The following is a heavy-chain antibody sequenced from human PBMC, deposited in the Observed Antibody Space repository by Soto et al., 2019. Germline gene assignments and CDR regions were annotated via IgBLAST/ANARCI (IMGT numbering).Heavy chain of an antibody. CDR2: IWYDGSNK. CDR1: GFTFSSYG. CDR3: ARDVGSALRGGGESGDY. D-gene: IGHD3-16*01. V-gene: IGHV3-33*01. J-gene: IGHJ4*02. Sequence: QVQLVESGGGVVQPGRSLRLSCAASGFTFSSYGMHWVRQAPGKGLEWVAVIWYDGSNKYYADSVKGRFTISRDNSKNTLYLQMNSLRAEDTAVYYCARDVGSALRGGGESGDYWGQGTLVTVSS.